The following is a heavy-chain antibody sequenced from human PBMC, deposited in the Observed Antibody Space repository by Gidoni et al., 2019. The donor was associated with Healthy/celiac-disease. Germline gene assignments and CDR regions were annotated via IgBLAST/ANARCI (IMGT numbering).Heavy chain of an antibody. V-gene: IGHV3-7*01. CDR3: ARIDIVVVPAPTQPTSYGMDV. CDR2: IKQAGSAN. D-gene: IGHD2-2*01. J-gene: IGHJ6*02. CDR1: GFTGSSDG. Sequence: EVQLVESGGGLDQPGGSMRLSCAASGFTGSSDGVSWVRQAPGKGRVWVANIKQAGSANSYVDSVKGRFTISRDNATNSLYLQMNSLSAAATAVYYCARIDIVVVPAPTQPTSYGMDVWGQGTTVTVSS.